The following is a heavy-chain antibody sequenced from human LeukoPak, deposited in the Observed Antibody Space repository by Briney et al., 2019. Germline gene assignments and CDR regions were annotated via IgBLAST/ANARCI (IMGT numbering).Heavy chain of an antibody. D-gene: IGHD6-13*01. CDR1: GFTFSSYD. CDR3: ARTSIAAAGYYMDV. Sequence: PGGSLRLSCAASGFTFSSYDMSWVRQAPGKGLEWVSGIGIAGGTYYRGSVKGRFTISRDNAKNSLYLQMNSLRAEDTAVYYCARTSIAAAGYYMDVWGKGTTVTVSS. V-gene: IGHV3-13*01. CDR2: IGIAGGT. J-gene: IGHJ6*03.